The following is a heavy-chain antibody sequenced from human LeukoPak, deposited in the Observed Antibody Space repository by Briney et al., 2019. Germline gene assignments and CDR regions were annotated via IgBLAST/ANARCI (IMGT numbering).Heavy chain of an antibody. Sequence: SETLSLTCAVYGGSFSGYYWSWIRQPPGKGLEWIGEINHSGSTNYNPSLKSRVTISVDTSKNQFSLKLSSVTAADTAVYYCAREYSGSSEPFDPWGQGTLVTVSS. CDR3: AREYSGSSEPFDP. CDR2: INHSGST. V-gene: IGHV4-34*01. CDR1: GGSFSGYY. J-gene: IGHJ5*02. D-gene: IGHD1-26*01.